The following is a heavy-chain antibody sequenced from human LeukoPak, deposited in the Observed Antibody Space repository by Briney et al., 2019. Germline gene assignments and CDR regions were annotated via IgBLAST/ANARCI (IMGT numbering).Heavy chain of an antibody. Sequence: GGSLRLSCAASGFTFSSYSMNWVRQAPGKGLEWVSSISSSSSYIYYADSVKGRFTISRDNAKNSLYLQMNSLRAEDTVVYYCARGNYYDSSGYFPFNYWGQGTLVTVSS. CDR1: GFTFSSYS. V-gene: IGHV3-21*01. D-gene: IGHD3-22*01. CDR3: ARGNYYDSSGYFPFNY. J-gene: IGHJ4*02. CDR2: ISSSSSYI.